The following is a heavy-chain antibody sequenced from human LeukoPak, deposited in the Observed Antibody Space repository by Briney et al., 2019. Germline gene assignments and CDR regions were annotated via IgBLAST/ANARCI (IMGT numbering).Heavy chain of an antibody. J-gene: IGHJ3*02. CDR2: INPSGGST. D-gene: IGHD3-3*01. Sequence: ASVKVSCKASGYTLTGYCIHWVRQAPGQGLEWMGIINPSGGSTSYAQKFQGRVTMTRDTSTSTVYMELSSLRSEDTAVYYCARMGAPYYDFWSGYYPPVVAFDIWGQGTMVTVSS. CDR1: GYTLTGYC. V-gene: IGHV1-46*01. CDR3: ARMGAPYYDFWSGYYPPVVAFDI.